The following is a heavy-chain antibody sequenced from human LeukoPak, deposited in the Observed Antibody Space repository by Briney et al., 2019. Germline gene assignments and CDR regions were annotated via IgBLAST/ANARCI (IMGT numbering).Heavy chain of an antibody. D-gene: IGHD6-19*01. CDR1: GFTFSSNW. CDR2: IKQDGSEK. CDR3: AKGGSGWYPAFDY. Sequence: PGGSLRLSCAASGFTFSSNWMSWVRQAPGKGLEWVANIKQDGSEKYYVDSVKGRFTISRDNAKNSLFLQMNSLRAEDTAVYYCAKGGSGWYPAFDYWGQGILVTVSS. V-gene: IGHV3-7*03. J-gene: IGHJ4*02.